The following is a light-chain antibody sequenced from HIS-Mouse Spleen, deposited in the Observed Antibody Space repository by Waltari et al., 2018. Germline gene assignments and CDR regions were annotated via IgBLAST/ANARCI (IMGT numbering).Light chain of an antibody. CDR3: QQLNSYPPT. CDR1: QGISSY. J-gene: IGKJ1*01. Sequence: DIQLTQSPSFLSASVGDRVTITCRASQGISSYLAWYQQKPGKAPKLLIYAASNLQSGFPSRFSGSGSGTEFTLTISSLQPEDFATYYCQQLNSYPPTFGQGTKVEIK. CDR2: AAS. V-gene: IGKV1-9*01.